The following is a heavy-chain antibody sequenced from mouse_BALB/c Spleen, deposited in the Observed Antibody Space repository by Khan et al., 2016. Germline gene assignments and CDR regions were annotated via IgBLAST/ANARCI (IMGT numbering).Heavy chain of an antibody. J-gene: IGHJ2*01. V-gene: IGHV5-6-3*01. CDR2: VNTDGDNT. CDR1: GFTFSSFG. CDR3: VRDTSLYYRFYCNY. Sequence: EVELVEPGGGLVQPGGSLKLSCAASGFTFSSFGMSWVRQTPVKRLELVATVNTDGDNTYYPDNVKGRFTIPRDNAKNHLYLQMSSLKSEDTARYYCVRDTSLYYRFYCNYRSQGTTHTVSA. D-gene: IGHD2-12*01.